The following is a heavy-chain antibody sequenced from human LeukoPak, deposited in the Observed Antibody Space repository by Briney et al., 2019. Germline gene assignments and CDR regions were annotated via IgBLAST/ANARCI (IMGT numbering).Heavy chain of an antibody. Sequence: GASVKVSCKASGYTFTSYGISWVRQAPGQGLEWMGWISAYNGNTNYAQKLQGRVTMTTDTSTSTAYMELRSLRSDDTAVYYCARVLVYCSSTSCYLEDYWGQGNPGHRLL. V-gene: IGHV1-18*01. J-gene: IGHJ4*02. CDR2: ISAYNGNT. D-gene: IGHD2-2*01. CDR1: GYTFTSYG. CDR3: ARVLVYCSSTSCYLEDY.